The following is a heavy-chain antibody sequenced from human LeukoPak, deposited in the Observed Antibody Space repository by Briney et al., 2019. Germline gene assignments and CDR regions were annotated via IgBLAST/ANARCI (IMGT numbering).Heavy chain of an antibody. CDR2: FDPEDGET. V-gene: IGHV1-24*01. CDR1: GYTLTELS. CDR3: ARDARGAAAAVDAFDI. J-gene: IGHJ3*02. D-gene: IGHD6-13*01. Sequence: ASVKVSCKVSGYTLTELSMHWVRQAPGKGLEWMGDFDPEDGETIYAQKFQGRVTMTEDTSTDTAYMELSSLRSEDTAVYYCARDARGAAAAVDAFDIWGQGTMVTVSS.